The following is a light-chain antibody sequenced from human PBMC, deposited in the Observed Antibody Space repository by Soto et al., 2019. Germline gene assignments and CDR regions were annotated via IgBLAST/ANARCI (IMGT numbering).Light chain of an antibody. CDR3: SSYTSSSTHVV. CDR1: SSDVGGYNY. Sequence: QSALTQPASVSGSPGQSITISCTGTSSDVGGYNYVSWYQQHPGKAPKLMIYEVSNRPSGVSNRFSGSTSGNTASLTISGVQAEDEADYYCSSYTSSSTHVVFGGGTQLTVL. CDR2: EVS. J-gene: IGLJ2*01. V-gene: IGLV2-14*01.